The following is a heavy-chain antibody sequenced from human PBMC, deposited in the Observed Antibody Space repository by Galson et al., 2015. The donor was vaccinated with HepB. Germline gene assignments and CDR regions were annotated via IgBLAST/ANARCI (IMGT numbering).Heavy chain of an antibody. CDR1: GFAFNAYW. CDR3: ARGQSENYIWGSYRYKAFSWFDP. D-gene: IGHD3-16*02. Sequence: SLRLSCAASGFAFNAYWMHWVRQVPGKGLVWVSRVNGDGNNTDYAESVKGRFTISRDNAKNTVYLQMNSLRAEDKAVYYCARGQSENYIWGSYRYKAFSWFDPWGQGTLVTVSS. CDR2: VNGDGNNT. J-gene: IGHJ5*02. V-gene: IGHV3-74*01.